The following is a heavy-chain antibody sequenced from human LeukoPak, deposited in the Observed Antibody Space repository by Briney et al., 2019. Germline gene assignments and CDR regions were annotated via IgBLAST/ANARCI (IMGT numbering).Heavy chain of an antibody. CDR1: GFSVSTNY. CDR3: ARDIRREMAIPFDI. J-gene: IGHJ3*02. Sequence: GGSLRLSCAASGFSVSTNYINWVRHTPGKGLEWLSVTYSSGTTYYADSVKGRFTISRDTSMNTLYLQMNSLRVEDTAVYHCARDIRREMAIPFDIWGEGTMVTVSS. CDR2: TYSSGTT. V-gene: IGHV3-66*01. D-gene: IGHD5-24*01.